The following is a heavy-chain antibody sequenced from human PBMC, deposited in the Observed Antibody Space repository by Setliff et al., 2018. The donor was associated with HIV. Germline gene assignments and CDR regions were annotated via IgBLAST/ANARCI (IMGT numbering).Heavy chain of an antibody. V-gene: IGHV1-2*06. CDR2: IYPNSGGT. CDR1: GYTFTGYY. Sequence: ASVKVSCKASGYTFTGYYIHWVRQAPGQGLEWMGRIYPNSGGTNFAQKFQGRVTMTRDTSISTAYMELSRLRSDDTAVYYCATKVYCTNGVCLDAFDIWGQGTMVTVSS. D-gene: IGHD2-8*01. CDR3: ATKVYCTNGVCLDAFDI. J-gene: IGHJ3*02.